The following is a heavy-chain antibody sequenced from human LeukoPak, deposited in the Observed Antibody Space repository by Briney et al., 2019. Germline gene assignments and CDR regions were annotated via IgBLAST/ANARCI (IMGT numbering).Heavy chain of an antibody. CDR3: ARGGGYRVYFDY. V-gene: IGHV4-59*09. J-gene: IGHJ4*02. CDR2: YSGST. D-gene: IGHD5-18*01. Sequence: YSGSTNYNPSPKSRVTISVDTSKNQFSLKLSSVTAADTAVYYCARGGGYRVYFDYWGQGTLVTVSS.